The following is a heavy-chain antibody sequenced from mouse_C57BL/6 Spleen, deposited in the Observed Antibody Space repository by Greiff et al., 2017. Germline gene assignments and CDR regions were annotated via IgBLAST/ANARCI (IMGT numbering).Heavy chain of an antibody. CDR3: GGLITTVVVGWYFDV. Sequence: EVQGVESVAELVRPGASVKLSCTASGFNIKNTYMHWVKQRPEQGLEWIGRIDPANGNTKYAPKFQGKATITADTSSNTAYLQLSSLTFEDADIYYCGGLITTVVVGWYFDVWGTGTTVTVSS. CDR2: IDPANGNT. J-gene: IGHJ1*03. D-gene: IGHD1-1*01. V-gene: IGHV14-3*01. CDR1: GFNIKNTY.